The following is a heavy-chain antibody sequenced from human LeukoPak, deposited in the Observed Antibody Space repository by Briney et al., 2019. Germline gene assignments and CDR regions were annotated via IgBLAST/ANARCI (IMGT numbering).Heavy chain of an antibody. CDR1: GYTFTNYG. CDR2: ISAYNGNT. V-gene: IGHV1-18*01. D-gene: IGHD6-19*01. J-gene: IGHJ4*02. Sequence: ASVKVSCKASGYTFTNYGISWVRQAPGQGLEWMGWISAYNGNTNYAQNLQVRVTMTTDTSTSTAYMELRSLRSDDTAVYYCARDPPYSSAWFGRDDYWGQGTLVTVSS. CDR3: ARDPPYSSAWFGRDDY.